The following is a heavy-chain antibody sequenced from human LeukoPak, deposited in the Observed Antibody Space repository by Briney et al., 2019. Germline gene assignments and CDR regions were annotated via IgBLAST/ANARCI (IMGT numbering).Heavy chain of an antibody. CDR3: ARVASITMIVVVAGLDAFDI. Sequence: ASVKVSCKASGYTFTSYAMNWVRQAPGQGLEWMGWINTNTGNPMYAQGFTGRFVFSLDTSVSTAYLQISSLKAEDTAVYYCARVASITMIVVVAGLDAFDIWGQGTMVTVSS. J-gene: IGHJ3*02. D-gene: IGHD3-22*01. V-gene: IGHV7-4-1*02. CDR1: GYTFTSYA. CDR2: INTNTGNP.